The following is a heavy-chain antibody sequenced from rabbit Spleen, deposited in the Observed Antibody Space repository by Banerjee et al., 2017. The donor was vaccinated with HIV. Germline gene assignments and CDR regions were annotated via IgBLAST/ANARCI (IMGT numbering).Heavy chain of an antibody. V-gene: IGHV1S7*01. J-gene: IGHJ4*01. CDR1: GFTISGYW. Sequence: QVEESGGRLVQPGGSLTLSCKAFGFTISGYWMNWVRQAPGKGLEWIGIIYPITETTYYANWVNGRFTISSDNAQHTVDLQMNSLTAADTATYFCAREDVGGSINLWGPGPLVTVS. CDR2: IYPITETT. D-gene: IGHD1-1*01. CDR3: AREDVGGSINL.